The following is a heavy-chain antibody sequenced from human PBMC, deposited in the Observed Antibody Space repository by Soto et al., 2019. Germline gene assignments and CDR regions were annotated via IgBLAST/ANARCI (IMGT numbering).Heavy chain of an antibody. V-gene: IGHV3-33*01. CDR2: IWYDGSNK. J-gene: IGHJ6*02. CDR1: GFTFSSYG. Sequence: GGSLRLSCAASGFTFSSYGMHWVRQAPGKGLEWVAVIWYDGSNKYYADSVKGRFTISRDNSKNTLYLQMNSLRAEDTAVYYCARVFRELFPKYYYYYYGMDVWGQGTTVTVSS. D-gene: IGHD3-10*01. CDR3: ARVFRELFPKYYYYYYGMDV.